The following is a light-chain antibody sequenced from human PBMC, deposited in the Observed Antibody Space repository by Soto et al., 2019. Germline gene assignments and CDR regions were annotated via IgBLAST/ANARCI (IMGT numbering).Light chain of an antibody. Sequence: QSALTQPPSASGSPGQSVTISCAGTSSDVGAYNYVSWYQQHPGKAPKVVVYEVNKRPSGVPDRFSGSKSGNTASLTVSGLQAEDEADYYCSSYAGSSNVFGTGTKLTVL. V-gene: IGLV2-8*01. CDR1: SSDVGAYNY. CDR2: EVN. J-gene: IGLJ1*01. CDR3: SSYAGSSNV.